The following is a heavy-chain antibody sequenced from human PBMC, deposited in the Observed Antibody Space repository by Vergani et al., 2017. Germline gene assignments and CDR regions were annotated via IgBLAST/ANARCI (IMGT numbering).Heavy chain of an antibody. J-gene: IGHJ4*02. CDR3: ARTYYDSSGYYFRPPQGDY. Sequence: QVQLQQSGPGLVKPSQTLLLTCAISGDSVSSNSAAWNWIRQSPSRGLEWLGRTYYRSKWYNDYAVSVKSRITINPDTSKNQFSLQLNSVTPEDTAVYYCARTYYDSSGYYFRPPQGDYWGQGTLVTVSS. V-gene: IGHV6-1*01. CDR1: GDSVSSNSAA. D-gene: IGHD3-22*01. CDR2: TYYRSKWYN.